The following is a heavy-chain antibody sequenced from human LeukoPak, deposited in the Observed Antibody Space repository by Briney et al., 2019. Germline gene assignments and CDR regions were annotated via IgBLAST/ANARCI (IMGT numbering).Heavy chain of an antibody. CDR3: TTIKRGDIFGYFDF. V-gene: IGHV4-59*11. D-gene: IGHD5-18*01. CDR2: VFDSGRT. Sequence: SESLSLTCTVSGGSMTTHHWNWIRQTPGKGLEWIVYVFDSGRTKVNPSLTSRVTLSTDTSKNQLSLRLSSVTAADTAVYYCTTIKRGDIFGYFDFWGQGILVTVSS. CDR1: GGSMTTHH. J-gene: IGHJ4*02.